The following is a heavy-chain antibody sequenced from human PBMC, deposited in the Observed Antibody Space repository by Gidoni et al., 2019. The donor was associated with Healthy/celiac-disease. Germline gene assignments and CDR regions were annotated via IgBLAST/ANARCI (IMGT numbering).Heavy chain of an antibody. V-gene: IGHV3-21*01. Sequence: EVQLVESGGGLVKPGGSLRLSCAASGFTFSSYSMNWVRQAPGKGLEWVSSISSSSSYIYYADSVKGRFTISRDNAKNSLYLQMNSLRAEDTAVYYCARDVGGDHVYGYWGQGTLVTVSS. CDR1: GFTFSSYS. CDR3: ARDVGGDHVYGY. J-gene: IGHJ4*02. D-gene: IGHD2-21*02. CDR2: ISSSSSYI.